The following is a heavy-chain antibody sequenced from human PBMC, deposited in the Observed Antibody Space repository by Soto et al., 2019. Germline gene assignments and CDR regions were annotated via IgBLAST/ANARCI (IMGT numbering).Heavy chain of an antibody. Sequence: QVQLVQSGAEVKKPGASVKVSCKASGYTFPSSGISWVRQAPGQGIEWMGWISAYSGNTNYAQKLQGRVTMTTDTSTSTAYMELRSLRSDDTAVYYCARDLAAAGPFDYWGQGTLVTVSS. D-gene: IGHD6-13*01. CDR3: ARDLAAAGPFDY. CDR2: ISAYSGNT. CDR1: GYTFPSSG. V-gene: IGHV1-18*01. J-gene: IGHJ4*02.